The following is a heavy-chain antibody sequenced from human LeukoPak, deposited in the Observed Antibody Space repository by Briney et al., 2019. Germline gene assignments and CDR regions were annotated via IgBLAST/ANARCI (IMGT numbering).Heavy chain of an antibody. D-gene: IGHD3-10*01. CDR3: AALRGVDYGSGSYGDY. V-gene: IGHV7-4-1*02. Sequence: ASVKVSCKASGYTFTNYAIDWVRQAPGQGLEWMGWINTNTGNPTYAQGFTGRFVFSLDTSVTTAFLQISSLKAEDTAVYYCAALRGVDYGSGSYGDYWGQGTLVTVSS. CDR2: INTNTGNP. CDR1: GYTFTNYA. J-gene: IGHJ4*02.